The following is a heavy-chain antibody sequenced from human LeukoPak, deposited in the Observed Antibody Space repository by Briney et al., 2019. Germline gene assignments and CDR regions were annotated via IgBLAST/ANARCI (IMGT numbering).Heavy chain of an antibody. CDR3: ASPAPGQLWADFDY. D-gene: IGHD5-18*01. V-gene: IGHV4-38-2*02. Sequence: SETLSLTCTVSGYSISSGYYGGLSRPPPGEGVGWSRSNYNSRSTYYTPSLKRLATISVDTSKHQLSLKLSSVAAADTAVYSCASPAPGQLWADFDYWGQGTLVTVSS. CDR2: NYNSRST. J-gene: IGHJ4*02. CDR1: GYSISSGYY.